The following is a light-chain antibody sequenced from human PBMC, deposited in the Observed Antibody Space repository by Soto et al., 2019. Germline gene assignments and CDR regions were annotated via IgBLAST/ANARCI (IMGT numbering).Light chain of an antibody. CDR1: QSVSSN. CDR3: QQYNNWPPYT. V-gene: IGKV3D-15*01. Sequence: EIVMTQSPATLSVSPGERATLSCRASQSVSSNLAWYQQKRGQAPRLLIYGASTRATGIPARFSGSGSGTEFTLTINSLQSEDFAVYYCQQYNNWPPYTFGQGTKLEIK. CDR2: GAS. J-gene: IGKJ2*01.